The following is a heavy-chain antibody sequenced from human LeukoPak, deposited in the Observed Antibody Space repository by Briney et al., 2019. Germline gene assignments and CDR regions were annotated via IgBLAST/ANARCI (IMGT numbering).Heavy chain of an antibody. CDR2: INAGNGNT. CDR1: GYTFTSYA. V-gene: IGHV1-3*03. D-gene: IGHD3-3*01. CDR3: ARGHYDFWSGEGDYFDY. Sequence: GASVKVSCKASGYTFTSYAMHWVRQAPGQRLEWMGWINAGNGNTKYLQDFQGRVTITSDTSASTAYMDLSSLRSEDMAVYYCARGHYDFWSGEGDYFDYWGQGTLVTVSS. J-gene: IGHJ4*02.